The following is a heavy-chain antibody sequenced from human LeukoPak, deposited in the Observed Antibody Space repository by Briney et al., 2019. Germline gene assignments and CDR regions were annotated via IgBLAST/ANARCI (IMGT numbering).Heavy chain of an antibody. CDR1: GFTFSDYY. CDR2: ISSSGSTI. D-gene: IGHD2-2*01. J-gene: IGHJ6*03. CDR3: AGCSSTSCRYYYYYMDV. V-gene: IGHV3-11*04. Sequence: KPGGSLRLSCAASGFTFSDYYMSWIRQAPGKGLEWVSYISSSGSTIYYADSVKGRFTISRDNAKNSLYLQMNSLRAEDTAVSYCAGCSSTSCRYYYYYMDVWGKGTTVTVSS.